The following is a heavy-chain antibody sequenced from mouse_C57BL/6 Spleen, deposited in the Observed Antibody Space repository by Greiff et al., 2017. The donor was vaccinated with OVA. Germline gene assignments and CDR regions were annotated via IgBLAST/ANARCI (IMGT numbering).Heavy chain of an antibody. CDR1: GYTFTNYW. Sequence: QVQLKESGAELVRPGTSVKMSCKASGYTFTNYWIGWAKQRPGHGLEWIGDIYPGGGYTNYNEKFKGKATLTADKSSSTAYMQFSSLTSEDSAIYYCARGGERAMDDWGQGTSVTVSS. V-gene: IGHV1-63*01. J-gene: IGHJ4*01. CDR2: IYPGGGYT. CDR3: ARGGERAMDD.